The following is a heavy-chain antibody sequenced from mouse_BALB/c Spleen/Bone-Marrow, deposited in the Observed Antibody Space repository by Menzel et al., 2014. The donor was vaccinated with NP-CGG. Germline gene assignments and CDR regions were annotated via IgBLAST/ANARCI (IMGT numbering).Heavy chain of an antibody. Sequence: QVQLQQSGAELVRPGASVKLSCKASGYTFTSYWTNWVKQRPGQGLEWIGNIYPSDSYTNYNQKFKDKATLTVDKSSSTACMQLSSPTSEDSAVYYCTRSYGSSYEYYFDYWGQGTTLTVSS. D-gene: IGHD1-1*01. CDR2: IYPSDSYT. J-gene: IGHJ2*01. CDR3: TRSYGSSYEYYFDY. V-gene: IGHV1-69*02. CDR1: GYTFTSYW.